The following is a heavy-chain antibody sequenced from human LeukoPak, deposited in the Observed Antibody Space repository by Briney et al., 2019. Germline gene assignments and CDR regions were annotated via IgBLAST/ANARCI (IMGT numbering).Heavy chain of an antibody. CDR3: ARRDNWNYPASNTQYYFDY. CDR2: VHYSGST. CDR1: GVSIFSSY. J-gene: IGHJ4*02. Sequence: PSETLSLTCTVSGVSIFSSYWNWVRQPPGKGLEWIGYVHYSGSTNYNPSLKSRVTISVDTSKSQFSLKLSSATAADTAVYYCARRDNWNYPASNTQYYFDYWGQGTLVTVSS. V-gene: IGHV4-59*08. D-gene: IGHD1-7*01.